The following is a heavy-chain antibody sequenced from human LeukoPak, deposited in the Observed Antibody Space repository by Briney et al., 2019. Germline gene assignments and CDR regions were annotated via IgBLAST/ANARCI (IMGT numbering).Heavy chain of an antibody. CDR3: AKGPLRGTAAAIDY. J-gene: IGHJ4*02. Sequence: GGSLRLSCAASGFTFNNYGMHWVRQAPGKGLEWVAVISYDGRNIHYPDSVKGRFTISRDISTDALWLQMDSLRTEDTAVYYCAKGPLRGTAAAIDYWGQGTLVTVSS. D-gene: IGHD2-2*01. V-gene: IGHV3-30*18. CDR1: GFTFNNYG. CDR2: ISYDGRNI.